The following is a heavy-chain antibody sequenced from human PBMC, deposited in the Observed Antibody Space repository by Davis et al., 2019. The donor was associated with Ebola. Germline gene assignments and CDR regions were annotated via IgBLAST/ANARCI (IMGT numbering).Heavy chain of an antibody. CDR2: IGTAGDT. J-gene: IGHJ5*02. Sequence: GGPLRPSCAPPGFTFSSYDMHWVRQATGKGLEWVSAIGTAGDTYYPGSVKGRFTLSRENAKNSLYLHMNSLRDGDTAVYYCARGLYYYDSSGKGTHWFDPWGQGTLVTVSS. CDR1: GFTFSSYD. CDR3: ARGLYYYDSSGKGTHWFDP. D-gene: IGHD3-22*01. V-gene: IGHV3-13*01.